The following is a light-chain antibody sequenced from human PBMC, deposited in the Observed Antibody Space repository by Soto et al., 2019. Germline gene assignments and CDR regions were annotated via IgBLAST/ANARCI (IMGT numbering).Light chain of an antibody. CDR2: AVS. CDR1: NSDVGGYNF. CDR3: CSYTASDIWV. V-gene: IGLV2-11*01. J-gene: IGLJ3*02. Sequence: QSALTQPRSVSGSPGQSVTISCTGTNSDVGGYNFVSWYQQLPGKAPKLMISAVSQRPSGVPDRFSGSKSGNTASLTISGLQADDEADSLCCSYTASDIWVFGGGTKLTVL.